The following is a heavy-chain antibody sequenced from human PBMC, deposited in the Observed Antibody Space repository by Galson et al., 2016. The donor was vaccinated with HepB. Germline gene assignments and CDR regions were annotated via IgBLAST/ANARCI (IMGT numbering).Heavy chain of an antibody. J-gene: IGHJ3*02. CDR2: VSPEGNRE. D-gene: IGHD3-10*01. V-gene: IGHV3-7*05. CDR3: AKVVGRFGTGGDAFDI. Sequence: SLRLSCAASGFIFSNYWMSWVRQASGKGLEWVSNVSPEGNREGYVDSMKGRFTISRDNSKNTLYLQMNSLRAEDTAVYYCAKVVGRFGTGGDAFDIWGQGTMVTVSS. CDR1: GFIFSNYW.